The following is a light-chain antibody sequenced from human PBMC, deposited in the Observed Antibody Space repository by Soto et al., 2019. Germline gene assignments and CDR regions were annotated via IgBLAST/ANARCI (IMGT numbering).Light chain of an antibody. Sequence: QSALTQPASVSGSPGQSITISCTGTSGDIGSYNRVSWYQQHPGKAPKLIIYEVTDRPSGVSNRFSGSKSGNTASLTISGLQAEDEAVYYCSSYTNINTRACVFGTGTKLTVL. V-gene: IGLV2-14*01. CDR2: EVT. CDR3: SSYTNINTRACV. J-gene: IGLJ1*01. CDR1: SGDIGSYNR.